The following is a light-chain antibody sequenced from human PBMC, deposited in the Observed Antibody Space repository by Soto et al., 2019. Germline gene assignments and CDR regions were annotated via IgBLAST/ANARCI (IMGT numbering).Light chain of an antibody. Sequence: VLTQSPGTLSLSPGDRATLSCRASQSVSSSYLAWYQHKPGQAPRLLIYAASSRATGSQDRFSGSGSGTDFTLTITSLQSEDFALYYCQQYHNLWTCGQGTKVDIK. V-gene: IGKV3-20*01. CDR3: QQYHNLWT. CDR2: AAS. CDR1: QSVSSSY. J-gene: IGKJ1*01.